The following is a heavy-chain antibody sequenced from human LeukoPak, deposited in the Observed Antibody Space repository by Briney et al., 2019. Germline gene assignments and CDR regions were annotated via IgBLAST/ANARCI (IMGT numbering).Heavy chain of an antibody. Sequence: GGSLRLSCAASGFTFSTYAMSWVRQAPEKGLEWVSAISGSGDSTYYADSVKGRFTISRDNSKNTLYLQMNSLRADDTAVYYCAKDRSGSNYGFAYWYFDLWGRGTLVTVSS. CDR3: AKDRSGSNYGFAYWYFDL. V-gene: IGHV3-23*01. J-gene: IGHJ2*01. CDR1: GFTFSTYA. CDR2: ISGSGDST. D-gene: IGHD5-18*01.